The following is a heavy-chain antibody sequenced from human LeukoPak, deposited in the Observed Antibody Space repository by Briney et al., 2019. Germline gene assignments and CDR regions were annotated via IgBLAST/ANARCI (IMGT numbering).Heavy chain of an antibody. D-gene: IGHD1-14*01. CDR2: ISGSGGST. V-gene: IGHV3-23*01. CDR1: GFTFSSYA. Sequence: PGGSLRLSCAASGFTFSSYAMSWVRQAPGKGLEWVSAISGSGGSTYYADSVKGRFIISRDNSKNTLYLQMNSLRAEDTAVYYCARMDSVNHGIDYWGQGTLVTVSS. J-gene: IGHJ4*02. CDR3: ARMDSVNHGIDY.